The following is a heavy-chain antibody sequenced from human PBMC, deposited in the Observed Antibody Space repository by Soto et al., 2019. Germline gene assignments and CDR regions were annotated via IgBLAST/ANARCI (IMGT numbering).Heavy chain of an antibody. CDR2: IWSDGSNK. D-gene: IGHD3-22*01. CDR3: ARDLNYYYNSSGYYQPGY. J-gene: IGHJ4*02. Sequence: TXGSLRLSCAASGVTFSNYVVHWVRQAPGKGLEWVAGIWSDGSNKFYADSVKGRFTISRDNSKSTLFLQMNSLRAEDTAVYFCARDLNYYYNSSGYYQPGYWGQGTLVTVSS. V-gene: IGHV3-33*01. CDR1: GVTFSNYV.